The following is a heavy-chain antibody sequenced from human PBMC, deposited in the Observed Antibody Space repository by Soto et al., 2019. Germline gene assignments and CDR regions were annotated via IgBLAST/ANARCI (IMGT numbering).Heavy chain of an antibody. V-gene: IGHV3-23*01. CDR1: GFTFSSYT. J-gene: IGHJ6*02. CDR2: IRGSGGDT. Sequence: GGSLRLSCAASGFTFSSYTMSWVRQAPGKRLEWVSSIRGSGGDTYYADSVKGRFTISRDYSKNTLHLQMNSLRAEDTAVYYCAKDPVTMVRGRRYYGMDVWGQGTTVTSP. D-gene: IGHD3-10*01. CDR3: AKDPVTMVRGRRYYGMDV.